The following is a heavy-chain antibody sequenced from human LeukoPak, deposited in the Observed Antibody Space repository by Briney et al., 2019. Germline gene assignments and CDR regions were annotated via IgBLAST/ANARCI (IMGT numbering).Heavy chain of an antibody. J-gene: IGHJ5*02. CDR3: ARVRPGDYYDSSGYWGWFDP. CDR1: GFTFSSYS. V-gene: IGHV3-21*04. CDR2: ISISSSYI. Sequence: GGSLRLSCAASGFTFSSYSMNWVRQAPGKGLEWVSSISISSSYIYYADSVKGRFTISRDNAKNSLYLQMNSLRAEDTAVYYCARVRPGDYYDSSGYWGWFDPWGQGTLVTVSS. D-gene: IGHD3-22*01.